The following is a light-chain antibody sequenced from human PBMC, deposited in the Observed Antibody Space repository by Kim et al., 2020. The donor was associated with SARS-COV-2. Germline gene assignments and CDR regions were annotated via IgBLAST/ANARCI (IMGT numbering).Light chain of an antibody. J-gene: IGLJ2*01. CDR3: STWDDSLDGPV. CDR2: SDN. CDR1: SSNIGSNT. V-gene: IGLV1-44*01. Sequence: QSVLTQPPSASGTPGQRVSISCSGSSSNIGSNTVTWYQHLPGTAPRLLIYSDNQRPSGVPDRFSGSKSGTSASLAISGLQSEDEVHYVCSTWDDSLDGPVFGGGTQLTVL.